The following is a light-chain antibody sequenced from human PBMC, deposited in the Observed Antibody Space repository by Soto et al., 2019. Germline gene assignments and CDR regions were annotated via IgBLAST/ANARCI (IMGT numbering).Light chain of an antibody. J-gene: IGKJ4*01. CDR3: QQHNNWPLT. V-gene: IGKV3-15*01. CDR2: GAS. Sequence: EIVMTQSPATLSVSPGERATLSCRASQSVSSNLAWYQQKPGQAPRLLIYGASTRATGIPASFSGGGSGTEFTLTISSLQSEDFAVYYCQQHNNWPLTFGGGTKVEIK. CDR1: QSVSSN.